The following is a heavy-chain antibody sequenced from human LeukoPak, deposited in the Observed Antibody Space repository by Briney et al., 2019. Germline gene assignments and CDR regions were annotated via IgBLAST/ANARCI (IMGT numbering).Heavy chain of an antibody. D-gene: IGHD5-18*01. CDR1: GFSLSTSGVG. J-gene: IGHJ4*02. V-gene: IGHV2-5*02. CDR3: AHRLRIQLWLH. CDR2: IYLDDDK. Sequence: ESGPTLVNPTQTLTLTCTFSGFSLSTSGVGVGWIRQPPVKALEWLALIYLDDDKRYIPSLNSRLTITNAPSNNQVALTMTKTDPVDTATYYCAHRLRIQLWLHWGQGTLVTVSS.